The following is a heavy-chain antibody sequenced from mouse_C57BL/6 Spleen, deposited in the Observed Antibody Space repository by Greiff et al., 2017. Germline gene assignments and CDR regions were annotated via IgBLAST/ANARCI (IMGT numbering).Heavy chain of an antibody. V-gene: IGHV5-9-1*02. CDR2: ISSGGDYT. CDR3: TREGDYDVGFAY. J-gene: IGHJ3*01. CDR1: GFTFSSYA. Sequence: EVQLQESGEGLVKPGGSLKLSCAASGFTFSSYAMSWVRQTPEKRLEWVAYISSGGDYTYYADTVKGRFTISRDNARNTLYLQMSSLKSEDADMCDCTREGDYDVGFAYWGQGTLVTVSA. D-gene: IGHD2-4*01.